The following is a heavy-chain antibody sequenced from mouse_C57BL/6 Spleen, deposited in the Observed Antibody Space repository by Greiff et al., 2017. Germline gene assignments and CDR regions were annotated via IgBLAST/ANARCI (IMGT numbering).Heavy chain of an antibody. CDR3: ARGEVTTRVDY. J-gene: IGHJ4*01. Sequence: QVQLQQPGAELVKPGASVKLSCKASGYTFTSYWMQWVKQRPGQGLEWIGEIDPSDSYTNYTAKFKGKTTLTVDTSSSTAYMLLSRLTSEDSAVYYCARGEVTTRVDYWGQGTSVTVSS. D-gene: IGHD2-2*01. V-gene: IGHV1-50*01. CDR1: GYTFTSYW. CDR2: IDPSDSYT.